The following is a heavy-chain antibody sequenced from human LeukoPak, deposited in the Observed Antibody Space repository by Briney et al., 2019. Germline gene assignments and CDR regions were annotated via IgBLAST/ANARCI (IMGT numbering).Heavy chain of an antibody. CDR2: ITWDSGAI. Sequence: GGSLRLSCTASGFTFGDYTMHLVRQAPGKSLEWVSGITWDSGAISYADSVKGRFTISRDNAKSSLYLQLNSLRAEDTAVYYCARDSIGPFDYWGQGTLVTVSS. D-gene: IGHD1-26*01. CDR3: ARDSIGPFDY. CDR1: GFTFGDYT. V-gene: IGHV3-9*01. J-gene: IGHJ4*02.